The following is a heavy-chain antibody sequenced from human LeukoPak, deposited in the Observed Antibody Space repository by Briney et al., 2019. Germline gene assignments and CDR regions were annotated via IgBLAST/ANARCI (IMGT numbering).Heavy chain of an antibody. CDR3: TTDSYCSTTTCYASSNYSYGLDA. D-gene: IGHD2-2*01. CDR1: GFTFSNAW. V-gene: IGHV3-15*01. J-gene: IGHJ6*02. CDR2: IYRNADGETT. Sequence: KAGGSLILSCAASGFTFSNAWMTWVRQAPGKGREGVGRIYRNADGETTDYAAPGKGKVTITREESKNTLELQMKRRKTEDTAVYYCTTDSYCSTTTCYASSNYSYGLDAWGQGTSVIVSS.